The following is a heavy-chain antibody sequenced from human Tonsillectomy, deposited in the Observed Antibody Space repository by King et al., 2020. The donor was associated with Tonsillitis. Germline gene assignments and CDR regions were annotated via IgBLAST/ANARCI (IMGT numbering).Heavy chain of an antibody. Sequence: QLQESGPGLVKPSETLSLTCTVSGDSISSYYWSWIRQPPGKGLEWIGYIYYSGSTNYNPSLKSRVTISVDTSKNQVSLNLSSVTAADTAVYYCARGNWKDGRNYYYGMDVWGHGTTVTVSS. J-gene: IGHJ6*02. V-gene: IGHV4-59*01. CDR2: IYYSGST. CDR1: GDSISSYY. CDR3: ARGNWKDGRNYYYGMDV. D-gene: IGHD1-20*01.